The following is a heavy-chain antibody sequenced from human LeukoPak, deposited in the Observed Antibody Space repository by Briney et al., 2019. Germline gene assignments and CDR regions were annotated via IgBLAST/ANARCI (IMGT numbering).Heavy chain of an antibody. V-gene: IGHV4-38-2*02. CDR3: ARIFIRNGYSSYFDC. CDR1: GFSISSGHY. Sequence: PSETLSLTCTVSGFSISSGHYWGGVRQPPGAGREWIGSVYQSGTTYYNPSLKGRVTISVDMSKNQFSLRLRPVTAADTAVYYCARIFIRNGYSSYFDCWGQGTLVTVSS. D-gene: IGHD5-18*01. CDR2: VYQSGTT. J-gene: IGHJ4*02.